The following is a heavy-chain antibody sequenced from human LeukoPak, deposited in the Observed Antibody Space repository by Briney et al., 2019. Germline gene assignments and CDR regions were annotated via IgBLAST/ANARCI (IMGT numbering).Heavy chain of an antibody. CDR1: GFTFSNYA. J-gene: IGHJ6*02. V-gene: IGHV3-23*01. CDR2: ISGSGDST. Sequence: GGSLRLSCAAPGFTFSNYAMSWVRQAPGKGLEWVSAISGSGDSTYYADSVKGRFTISRDNSKNTLYLQMNSLRAEDTAVYYCAKGQVGWYYFTMDVWGQGTTVTVSS. D-gene: IGHD6-19*01. CDR3: AKGQVGWYYFTMDV.